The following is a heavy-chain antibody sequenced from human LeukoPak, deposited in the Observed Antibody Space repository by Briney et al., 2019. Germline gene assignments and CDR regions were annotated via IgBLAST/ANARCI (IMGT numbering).Heavy chain of an antibody. D-gene: IGHD3-3*01. CDR3: ARWYYDFWSGHENNWFDP. CDR2: INHSGST. V-gene: IGHV4-34*01. J-gene: IGHJ5*02. Sequence: SETLSLTCAVYGGSFSGYYWSWIRQPPGKGLEWIGEINHSGSTNYNPSLMSRVTISIDTSKNQFSLKLSSVTAADTAVYYCARWYYDFWSGHENNWFDPWGQGTLVTVSS. CDR1: GGSFSGYY.